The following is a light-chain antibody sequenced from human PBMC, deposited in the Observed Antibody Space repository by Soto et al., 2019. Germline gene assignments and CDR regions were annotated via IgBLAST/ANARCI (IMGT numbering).Light chain of an antibody. CDR2: EVI. V-gene: IGLV2-8*01. CDR3: SSYADSNNLGV. CDR1: SSDIGYYKY. J-gene: IGLJ1*01. Sequence: QSALTQPPSASGSPGQSVTISCTGTSSDIGYYKYVSWYQQHPGKAPKLIIYEVIKRPSGVPDRFSGSKSGNTASLTVSGLQAEDEADYYCSSYADSNNLGVFGTGTKVTVL.